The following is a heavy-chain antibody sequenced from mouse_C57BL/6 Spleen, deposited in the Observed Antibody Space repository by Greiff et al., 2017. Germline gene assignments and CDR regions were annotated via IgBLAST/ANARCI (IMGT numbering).Heavy chain of an antibody. CDR3: ARYHYGSRGYFDV. J-gene: IGHJ1*03. Sequence: VQLQQPGAELVKPGASVKLSCKASGYTFTSYWMHWVKQRPGRGLAWIGRIDPNSGGTTYNAKFKSKGTLTVDKPSSTAYRQLSSLTSEDSAVYYCARYHYGSRGYFDVWGTGTTVTVSS. CDR1: GYTFTSYW. D-gene: IGHD1-1*01. V-gene: IGHV1-72*01. CDR2: IDPNSGGT.